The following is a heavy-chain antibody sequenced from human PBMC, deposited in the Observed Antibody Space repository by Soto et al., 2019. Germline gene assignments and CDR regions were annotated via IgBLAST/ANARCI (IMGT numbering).Heavy chain of an antibody. J-gene: IGHJ4*02. CDR1: GGTFSSYA. V-gene: IGHV1-69*12. CDR3: AREDCEFYY. Sequence: QVQLLQSGAEVKKPGSSVKVSCKASGGTFSSYAISCVRQAPGQGLEWMGGIIPIFGTANYAQKFQGRVTITAEESTSTAYMALSSLSTEDTDVYYFAREDCEFYYWGQGTLVTVSS. CDR2: IIPIFGTA. D-gene: IGHD2-21*02.